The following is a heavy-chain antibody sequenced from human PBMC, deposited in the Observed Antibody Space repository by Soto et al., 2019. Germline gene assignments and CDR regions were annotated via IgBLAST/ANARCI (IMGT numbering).Heavy chain of an antibody. CDR2: IYYSGST. D-gene: IGHD3-10*01. CDR3: ARGGDSYGSGSYPNPFDY. V-gene: IGHV4-59*01. CDR1: GGSISSYY. J-gene: IGHJ4*02. Sequence: SETLSLTCTVSGGSISSYYWSWIRQPPGKGLEWIGYIYYSGSTNYNPSLKSRVTLSVDTSKNQFSLKLSSVTAADTAVYYCARGGDSYGSGSYPNPFDYWGQGTLVTVS.